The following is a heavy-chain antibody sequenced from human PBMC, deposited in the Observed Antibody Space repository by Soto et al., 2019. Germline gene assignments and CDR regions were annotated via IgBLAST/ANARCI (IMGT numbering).Heavy chain of an antibody. Sequence: SETLSLTCNVSGASVSRGSYYWSWIRQPPGKGLEWIGYIYYSGTTNYNTPLRSRVTISLDTSKNRFSLKLSSVTAADTAVYYCARDSYYYYGMDVWGQGTTVTVSS. CDR3: ARDSYYYYGMDV. J-gene: IGHJ6*02. CDR1: GASVSRGSYY. V-gene: IGHV4-61*01. CDR2: IYYSGTT.